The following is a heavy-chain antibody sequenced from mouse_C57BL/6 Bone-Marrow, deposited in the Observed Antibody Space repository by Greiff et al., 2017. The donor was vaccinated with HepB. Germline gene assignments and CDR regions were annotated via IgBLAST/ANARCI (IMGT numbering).Heavy chain of an antibody. D-gene: IGHD4-1*01. CDR2: ISYDGSN. V-gene: IGHV3-6*01. CDR1: GYSITSGYY. CDR3: AREEGLTGTDFDY. J-gene: IGHJ2*01. Sequence: EVKLVESGPGLVKPSQSLSLTCSVTGYSITSGYYWNWIRQFPGKKLEWMGYISYDGSNNYNPSLKNRITITRDTSKNQFFLKLNSVTTEDTATYYCAREEGLTGTDFDYWGQGTTLTVSS.